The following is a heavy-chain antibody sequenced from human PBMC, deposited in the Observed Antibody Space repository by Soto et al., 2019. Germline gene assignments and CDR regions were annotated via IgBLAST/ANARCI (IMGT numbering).Heavy chain of an antibody. CDR2: IYHSGST. D-gene: IGHD3-3*01. CDR1: SGSISSSNW. CDR3: ARRPSAYDFWKKKTYYYYYYMDV. V-gene: IGHV4-4*02. Sequence: PSETLSLTCAVSSGSISSSNWWSWVRQPPGKGLEWIGEIYHSGSTNYNPSLKSRVTISVDKSKNQFSLKLSSVTAADTAVYYCARRPSAYDFWKKKTYYYYYYMDVWGKGTTVTVSS. J-gene: IGHJ6*03.